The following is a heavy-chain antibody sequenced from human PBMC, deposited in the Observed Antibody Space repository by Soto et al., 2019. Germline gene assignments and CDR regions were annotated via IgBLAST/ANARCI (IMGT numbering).Heavy chain of an antibody. D-gene: IGHD4-17*01. Sequence: GGSLRLSCAASGFTFSSYSMNWVRQAPGKGLEWVSSISSSSSYIYYADSVKGRFTISRDNAKNSLYLQMNSLRAEDTAVYYCARGDYGDCVGYYGIDVWGQGTTVTVSS. CDR2: ISSSSSYI. V-gene: IGHV3-21*01. CDR1: GFTFSSYS. CDR3: ARGDYGDCVGYYGIDV. J-gene: IGHJ6*02.